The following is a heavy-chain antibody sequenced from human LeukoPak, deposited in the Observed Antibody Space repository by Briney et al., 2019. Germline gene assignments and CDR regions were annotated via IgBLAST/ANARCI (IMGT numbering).Heavy chain of an antibody. D-gene: IGHD6-13*01. Sequence: SETLSLTCTVSGGSISSHYWSWIRQPPGKGLEWIGRIYTSGSTNYNPSLKSRVTISVDTSKNQFSLKLSSVTAADTAVYYCARAGIAAAASGGYYYYYYMDVWGKGTTVTVSS. J-gene: IGHJ6*03. CDR1: GGSISSHY. CDR3: ARAGIAAAASGGYYYYYYMDV. CDR2: IYTSGST. V-gene: IGHV4-59*11.